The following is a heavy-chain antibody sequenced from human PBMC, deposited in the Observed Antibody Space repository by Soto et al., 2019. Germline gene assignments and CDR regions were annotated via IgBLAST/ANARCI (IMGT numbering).Heavy chain of an antibody. D-gene: IGHD2-15*01. CDR2: IIPSFGTA. CDR3: ARREEYCSGGSCYGLWFDP. CDR1: GGTFSSYA. J-gene: IGHJ5*02. V-gene: IGHV1-69*06. Sequence: QVQLVQSGAEVKKPGSSVKVSCKASGGTFSSYAISWVRQAPGQGLEWMGGIIPSFGTANDAQKFQGRVTITADKSTSTAYMELSSLRSEDTAVYYCARREEYCSGGSCYGLWFDPWGQGTLVAVSS.